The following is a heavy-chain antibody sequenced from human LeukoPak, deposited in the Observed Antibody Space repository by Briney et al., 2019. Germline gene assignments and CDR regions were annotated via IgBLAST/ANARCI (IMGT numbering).Heavy chain of an antibody. CDR2: ISSSGSTI. CDR3: ARDLLGGATTS. CDR1: GFTFSSYE. V-gene: IGHV3-48*03. Sequence: GGSLRLSCAASGFTFSSYEMNWVDQPPGKGVEWFSYISSSGSTIYYADSVKGRFTISRDNAKNSLYLQMNSLRAEDTAVYYCARDLLGGATTSWGQGTLVTVSS. D-gene: IGHD1-26*01. J-gene: IGHJ4*02.